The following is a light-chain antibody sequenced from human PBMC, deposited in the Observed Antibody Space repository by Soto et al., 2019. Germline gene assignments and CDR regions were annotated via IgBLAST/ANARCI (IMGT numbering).Light chain of an antibody. J-gene: IGKJ1*01. CDR1: QSVSSSH. V-gene: IGKV3-20*01. Sequence: EIVLTQSPGTLSLSPGERATLSCRASQSVSSSHLAWYQQNPGQAPRLLIYDASSRATGIPDRFSGSGSGTDFTLTISRLEPEDFAVYYCQQYGTSPRTFGQGTKVEIK. CDR2: DAS. CDR3: QQYGTSPRT.